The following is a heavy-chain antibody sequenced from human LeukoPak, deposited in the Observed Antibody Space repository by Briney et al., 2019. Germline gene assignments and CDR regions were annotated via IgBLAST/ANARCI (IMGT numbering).Heavy chain of an antibody. CDR1: GYTFTSYD. J-gene: IGHJ4*02. Sequence: ASVKVSCKASGYTFTSYDINWVRQAPGQGLEWMGIINPSGGSTSYAQKFQGRVTMTRDTSTSTVYMELSSLRSEDTAVYYCARAGYSSGWYAGYWGQGTLVTVSS. CDR2: INPSGGST. V-gene: IGHV1-46*01. CDR3: ARAGYSSGWYAGY. D-gene: IGHD6-19*01.